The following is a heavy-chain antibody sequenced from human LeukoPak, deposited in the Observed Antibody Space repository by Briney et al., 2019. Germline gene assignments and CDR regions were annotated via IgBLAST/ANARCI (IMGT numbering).Heavy chain of an antibody. CDR2: IYYSGST. Sequence: PSETLSLTCTVSGGPISSYYWSWIRQPPGKGLEWIGYIYYSGSTNYNPSLKSRVTISVDTSKNQFSLKLSSLTAADTAVYYCARESGSGPGWFDPWGQGTLVTVSS. J-gene: IGHJ5*02. CDR3: ARESGSGPGWFDP. V-gene: IGHV4-59*01. CDR1: GGPISSYY. D-gene: IGHD3-10*01.